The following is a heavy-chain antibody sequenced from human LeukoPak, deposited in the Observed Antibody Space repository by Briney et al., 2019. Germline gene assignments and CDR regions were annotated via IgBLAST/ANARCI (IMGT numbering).Heavy chain of an antibody. D-gene: IGHD5-18*01. CDR2: IIPIFGTA. V-gene: IGHV1-69*05. J-gene: IGHJ4*02. CDR3: ARGVVTKNTAMVIKDDY. Sequence: EASMKVSCKASGGTFSSYAISWVRQAPGQGLEWMGRIIPIFGTANYAQKFQGRVTITTDESTSTAYMELSSLRSEDTAVYYCARGVVTKNTAMVIKDDYWGQGTLVTVSS. CDR1: GGTFSSYA.